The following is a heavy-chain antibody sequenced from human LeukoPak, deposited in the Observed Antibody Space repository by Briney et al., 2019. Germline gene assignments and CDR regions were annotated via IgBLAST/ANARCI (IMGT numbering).Heavy chain of an antibody. J-gene: IGHJ4*02. CDR3: AGYGGAAAGFY. CDR1: GGSFSGYY. CDR2: INHSGST. D-gene: IGHD6-13*01. V-gene: IGHV4-34*01. Sequence: SETLSLTCAVYGGSFSGYYWSWIRQPPGKGLEWIGEINHSGSTNYNPSLKSRVTISVDTSKNQFSLKLSSVTAADTAVYYCAGYGGAAAGFYWGQGTLVTVSS.